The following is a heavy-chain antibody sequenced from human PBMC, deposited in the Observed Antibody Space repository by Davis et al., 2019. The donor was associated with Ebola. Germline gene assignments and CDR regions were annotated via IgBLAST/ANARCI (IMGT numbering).Heavy chain of an antibody. CDR1: GFSFSGYT. CDR3: ARATGYSYGAYYYHYGMDV. D-gene: IGHD5-18*01. Sequence: PGGSLRLSCAASGFSFSGYTMNWVRQAPGKGLEWVSTLGTSADTYYADSVKGRFTISRDNSKNTLYLQMNSLRAEDTAVYYCARATGYSYGAYYYHYGMDVWGQGTTVTVSS. V-gene: IGHV3-69-1*02. CDR2: LGTSADT. J-gene: IGHJ6*02.